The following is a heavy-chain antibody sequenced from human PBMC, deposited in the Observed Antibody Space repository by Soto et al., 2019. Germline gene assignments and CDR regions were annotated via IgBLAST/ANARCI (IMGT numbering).Heavy chain of an antibody. Sequence: SETLSLTCAVYGGSFSGYYWSWIRQPPGKGLEWIGEINHSGSTNYNPSLKSRVTISVDTSKNQFSLKLSSVTAADTAVYYCASGPGLGFGELSSGWFDPWGQGTLVTVSP. CDR3: ASGPGLGFGELSSGWFDP. D-gene: IGHD3-10*01. CDR2: INHSGST. CDR1: GGSFSGYY. V-gene: IGHV4-34*01. J-gene: IGHJ5*02.